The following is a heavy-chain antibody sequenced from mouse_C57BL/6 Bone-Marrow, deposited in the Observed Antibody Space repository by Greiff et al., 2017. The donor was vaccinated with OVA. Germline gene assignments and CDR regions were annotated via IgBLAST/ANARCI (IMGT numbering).Heavy chain of an antibody. CDR2: INPYNGGT. V-gene: IGHV1-19*01. D-gene: IGHD1-1*01. CDR1: GYTFTDYY. Sequence: VQLKQSGPVLVKPGASVKMSCKASGYTFTDYYMNWVKQSHGKSLEWIGVINPYNGGTSYNQKFKGKATLTVDKSSSTAYMELNSLTSEDSAVYYCARGVITTVVAEAYWGQGTLVTVSA. CDR3: ARGVITTVVAEAY. J-gene: IGHJ3*01.